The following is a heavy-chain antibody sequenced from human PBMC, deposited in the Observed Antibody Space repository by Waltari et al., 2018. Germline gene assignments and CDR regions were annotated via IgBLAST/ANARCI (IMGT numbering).Heavy chain of an antibody. Sequence: EVQLVQSGVEVRKPGQSLKISCKVSGYSFTTYWTGWVRQMPGKGLEWMGIIYPGDSDTRYSPSFQGQVTISADNSISTAYLQWSSLKASDTAMYFCARAPTGTSSPYYFDYWGQGTLVTVSS. CDR2: IYPGDSDT. CDR1: GYSFTTYW. D-gene: IGHD1-1*01. V-gene: IGHV5-51*01. J-gene: IGHJ4*02. CDR3: ARAPTGTSSPYYFDY.